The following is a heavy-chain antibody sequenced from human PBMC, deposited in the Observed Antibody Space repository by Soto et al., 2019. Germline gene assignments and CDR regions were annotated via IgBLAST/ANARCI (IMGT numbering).Heavy chain of an antibody. CDR1: GGSIRSDEYY. CDR3: ARVGGMVAAAVSPRDAFDV. J-gene: IGHJ3*01. Sequence: QVQLHESGPGLVKPSQTLSLTCTVSGGSIRSDEYYWTWIRQPPGKGLEWIGYIYYSGSTYYNPSLKSRIATSVDTSKNEFSVKLSSVTAADTAMYYCARVGGMVAAAVSPRDAFDVWGQGTTVTVSS. CDR2: IYYSGST. V-gene: IGHV4-30-4*01. D-gene: IGHD6-13*01.